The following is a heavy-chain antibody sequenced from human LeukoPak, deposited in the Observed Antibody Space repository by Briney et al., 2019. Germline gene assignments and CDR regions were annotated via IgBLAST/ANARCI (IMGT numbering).Heavy chain of an antibody. J-gene: IGHJ6*03. D-gene: IGHD3-3*01. Sequence: SETLSLTCTVSGGSISSHYWSWIRQPPGKGLEWIGYIYYSGSTNYNPSLKSRVTISVDTSKNQFSLKLSSVTAADTAVYYCARASFAPNEFLADYYYYMDVWGKGTTVTVSS. CDR1: GGSISSHY. V-gene: IGHV4-59*11. CDR3: ARASFAPNEFLADYYYYMDV. CDR2: IYYSGST.